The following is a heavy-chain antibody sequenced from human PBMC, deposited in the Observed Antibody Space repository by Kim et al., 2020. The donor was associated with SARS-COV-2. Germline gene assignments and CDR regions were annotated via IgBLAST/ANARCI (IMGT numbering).Heavy chain of an antibody. CDR3: PRGSSCWYWYYYGMDV. J-gene: IGHJ6*02. D-gene: IGHD6-13*01. CDR1: AFTFSSYA. V-gene: IGHV3-30*04. CDR2: ISYDGSKK. Sequence: GGSLRLSCAASAFTFSSYAMHWVRQAPGKWLEWVAVISYDGSKKYYADTGKGRFTISGDNSKNTLYLQMNSVRAEDTAVYYGPRGSSCWYWYYYGMDVWGQGNTVNVSS.